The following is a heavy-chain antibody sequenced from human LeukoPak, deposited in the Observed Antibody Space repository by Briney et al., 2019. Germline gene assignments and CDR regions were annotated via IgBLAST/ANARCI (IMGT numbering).Heavy chain of an antibody. CDR1: GYTFTGYY. CDR2: INPNSGGT. CDR3: ARDGDYGGNGL. V-gene: IGHV1-2*02. D-gene: IGHD4-23*01. Sequence: ASVKVSCKASGYTFTGYYMHWVRQAPGQGLEWMGWINPNSGGTNYAQEFQGRVTMTRDTSISTAYMELSRLRSDDTAVYYCARDGDYGGNGLWGQGTLVTVSS. J-gene: IGHJ4*02.